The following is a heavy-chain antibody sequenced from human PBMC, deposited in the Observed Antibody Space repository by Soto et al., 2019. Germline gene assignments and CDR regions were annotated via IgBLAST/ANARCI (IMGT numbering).Heavy chain of an antibody. J-gene: IGHJ4*02. CDR2: IWYDGNNK. D-gene: IGHD3-16*02. CDR3: ARAGMIAFGGVVVDEVTLDY. Sequence: QVQLVESGGGVVQPGRSLRLSCAASGFTFSSYGMHWVRQAPGKGLEWVAVIWYDGNNKYYADSVKGRFTISRDNSKNTLNLRMNSLSAEDTAVYSWARAGMIAFGGVVVDEVTLDYWGQGTLVTVSS. V-gene: IGHV3-33*01. CDR1: GFTFSSYG.